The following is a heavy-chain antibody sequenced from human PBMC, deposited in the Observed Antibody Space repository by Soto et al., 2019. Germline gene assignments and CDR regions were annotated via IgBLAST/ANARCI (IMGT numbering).Heavy chain of an antibody. CDR2: LYYTGTT. D-gene: IGHD3-3*01. CDR1: GSSLIISSYY. Sequence: PSETLSLTCTVSGSSLIISSYYWGWIRQPPGTGLEWIGSLYYTGTTYYTPSLKSRVTISVDTSKNQFSMKLSSVTAAHTAVYSCASQGGGSTDYDSWSIYYLFDYWRQGTQVSVTS. V-gene: IGHV4-39*01. J-gene: IGHJ4*02. CDR3: ASQGGGSTDYDSWSIYYLFDY.